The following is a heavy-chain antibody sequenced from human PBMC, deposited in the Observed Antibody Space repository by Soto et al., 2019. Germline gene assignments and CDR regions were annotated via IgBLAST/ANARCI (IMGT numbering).Heavy chain of an antibody. CDR1: GYTFTGYY. V-gene: IGHV1-2*04. CDR3: ARDLSPITIFGVVYRGVDD. CDR2: INPNSGGT. J-gene: IGHJ6*02. D-gene: IGHD3-3*01. Sequence: ASVKVSCKASGYTFTGYYMHWVRQAPGQGLEWMGWINPNSGGTNYAQKFQDWVTMTRNTSISTAYMELSRLRSDDTAVYYCARDLSPITIFGVVYRGVDDWGQGTTVTVAS.